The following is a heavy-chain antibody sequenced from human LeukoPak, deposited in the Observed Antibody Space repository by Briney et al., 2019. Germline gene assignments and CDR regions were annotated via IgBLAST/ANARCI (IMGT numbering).Heavy chain of an antibody. J-gene: IGHJ5*02. CDR1: GGSFSGYY. Sequence: SETLSLTCAVYGGSFSGYYWSWIRQPPGKGLEWIGEINHSGSTNYNPSLKSRVTISVDTSKNQFSLKLSSVTAADTAVYYCARRGTSRVVFNWVDPWGQGTLVTVSS. V-gene: IGHV4-34*01. CDR3: ARRGTSRVVFNWVDP. D-gene: IGHD2-21*01. CDR2: INHSGST.